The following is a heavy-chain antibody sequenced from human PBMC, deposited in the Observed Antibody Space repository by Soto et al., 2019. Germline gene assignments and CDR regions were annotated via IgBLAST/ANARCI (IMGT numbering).Heavy chain of an antibody. V-gene: IGHV4-38-2*01. Sequence: SETLSLTCGVSGYSISSGYYWCWIRQPPGKGLKWNGSIYHSGPTYYNRSLKSRVTMSVYTSKNQFSLRLSSVTAADTAVYYCARAKSHYQTFDHWGQRSQVTVSS. CDR2: IYHSGPT. J-gene: IGHJ4*02. CDR1: GYSISSGYY. D-gene: IGHD4-4*01. CDR3: ARAKSHYQTFDH.